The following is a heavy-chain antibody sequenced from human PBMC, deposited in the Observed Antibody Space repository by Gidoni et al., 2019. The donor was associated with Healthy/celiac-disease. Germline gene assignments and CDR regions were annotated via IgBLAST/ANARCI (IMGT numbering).Heavy chain of an antibody. D-gene: IGHD2-2*01. Sequence: QVQLVESGGGVVQPGRSLRLSCAASGFTFSSYGMHWVRQAPGKGLEWVAVIWYDGSNKYYADSVKGRFTISRDNSKNTLYLQMNSLRAEDTAVYYCARVIVVVPAAMRGDAFDIWGQGTMVTVSS. V-gene: IGHV3-33*01. J-gene: IGHJ3*02. CDR1: GFTFSSYG. CDR2: IWYDGSNK. CDR3: ARVIVVVPAAMRGDAFDI.